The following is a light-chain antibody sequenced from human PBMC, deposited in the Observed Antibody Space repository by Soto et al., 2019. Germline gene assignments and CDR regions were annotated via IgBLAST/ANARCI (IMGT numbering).Light chain of an antibody. CDR1: SSDFGSYKF. CDR2: ETS. J-gene: IGLJ1*01. CDR3: FSFTSTNTHV. V-gene: IGLV2-23*01. Sequence: QSVLTQPASVSGSPGQSVTISCTGTSSDFGSYKFVSWYQHHPGTVPKVIIYETSKRPSGVSDRFSGSKSGNTASLTISGLQAQDEADYYCFSFTSTNTHVFGSGTKVIVL.